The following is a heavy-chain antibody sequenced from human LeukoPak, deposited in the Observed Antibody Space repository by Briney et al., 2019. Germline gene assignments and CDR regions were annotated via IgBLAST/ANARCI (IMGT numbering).Heavy chain of an antibody. V-gene: IGHV3-23*01. CDR1: GFTFSSYS. Sequence: GGSLRLSCAASGFTFSSYSMNWVRQAPGKGLEWVSAISGSGSAYYADSVKGRFTISRDNSKNTLYLQMNSLRAEDTAVYYCAKRGAEVGATVAPGDYWGQGTLLTVSS. D-gene: IGHD1-26*01. CDR3: AKRGAEVGATVAPGDY. J-gene: IGHJ4*02. CDR2: ISGSGSA.